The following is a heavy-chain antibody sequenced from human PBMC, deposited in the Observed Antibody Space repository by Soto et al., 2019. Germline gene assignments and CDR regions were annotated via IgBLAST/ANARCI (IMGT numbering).Heavy chain of an antibody. CDR1: GFTITNYG. CDR3: ARGNWNSGYFDY. V-gene: IGHV3-33*01. CDR2: IWHDGGNK. Sequence: QVQLVESGGGVVQPGRSLRLSCAASGFTITNYGMHWVRQAPGKGLEWVAVIWHDGGNKYNADSVKGRFTISRDNSKNTLYLQMNSLRAEDPAVYYCARGNWNSGYFDYWGQGTLVTVSS. J-gene: IGHJ4*02. D-gene: IGHD1-7*01.